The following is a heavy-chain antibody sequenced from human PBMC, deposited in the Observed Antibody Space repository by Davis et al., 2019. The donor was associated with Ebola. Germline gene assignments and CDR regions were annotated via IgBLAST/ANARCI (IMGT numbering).Heavy chain of an antibody. J-gene: IGHJ6*02. D-gene: IGHD2-2*01. CDR3: AREREVPAARMDV. Sequence: GSLRLSCTVSGGSISSSSYYWGWIRQPPGKGLEWIGSIYYSGSTYYNPSLKSRVTISVDTSKNQFSLKLSSVTAADTAVYYCAREREVPAARMDVWGQGTTVTVSS. V-gene: IGHV4-39*02. CDR1: GGSISSSSYY. CDR2: IYYSGST.